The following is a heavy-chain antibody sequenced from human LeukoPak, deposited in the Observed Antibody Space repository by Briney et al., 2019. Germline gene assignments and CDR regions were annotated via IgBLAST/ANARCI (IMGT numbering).Heavy chain of an antibody. D-gene: IGHD2-15*01. Sequence: GASVKVSCKASGYTFTSYAMHWVRQAPGQRLEWMGWINAGNGNTKYSQNFQGRVTITRDTSASTAYMELSSLRSEDTAVYYCARDRGDIVVVVDAFLRFDPWGQGTLVTVSS. CDR1: GYTFTSYA. V-gene: IGHV1-3*01. J-gene: IGHJ5*02. CDR2: INAGNGNT. CDR3: ARDRGDIVVVVDAFLRFDP.